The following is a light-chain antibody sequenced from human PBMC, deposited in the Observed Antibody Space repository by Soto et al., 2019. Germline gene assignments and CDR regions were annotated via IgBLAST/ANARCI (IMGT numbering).Light chain of an antibody. CDR1: QSISSW. Sequence: DIQMTQSPSTLSASVGDRVTITCRASQSISSWLAWYQQKPGKAPKLLIYDASTLESGVPSRFSGSGSETEFTIPLSRLQPDDFATYFCHSRAFGQGTRLEIK. J-gene: IGKJ5*01. CDR2: DAS. V-gene: IGKV1-5*01. CDR3: HSRA.